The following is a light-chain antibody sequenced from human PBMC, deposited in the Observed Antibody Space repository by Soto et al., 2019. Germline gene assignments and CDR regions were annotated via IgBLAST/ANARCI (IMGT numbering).Light chain of an antibody. CDR2: WAS. V-gene: IGKV4-1*01. Sequence: DIVMTQSPDSLAVSLGERATINCKSSQSVLYSSNNNNYIAWYQQKPGQAPKLIIYWASTRESGVPDRFSGSGSGKDFTLTISSLQAEDVAIYYCQQYYDTPSTFGQGTKVDIK. CDR3: QQYYDTPST. CDR1: QSVLYSSNNNNY. J-gene: IGKJ1*01.